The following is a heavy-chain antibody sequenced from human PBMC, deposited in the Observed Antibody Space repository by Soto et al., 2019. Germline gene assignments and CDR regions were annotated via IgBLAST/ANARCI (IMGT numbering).Heavy chain of an antibody. CDR1: GGAIGGYY. D-gene: IGHD6-6*01. J-gene: IGHJ6*02. CDR2: VSYSGST. CDR3: ARPYSSSSRYYYYGMDV. Sequence: PSETLSLTCSLSGGAIGGYYWSWIRQPPGKALEWIGYVSYSGSTYYNPSLKSRVTISVDTSKNQFSLKLSSVTAADTAVYYCARPYSSSSRYYYYGMDVWGQGTTVTVSS. V-gene: IGHV4-59*04.